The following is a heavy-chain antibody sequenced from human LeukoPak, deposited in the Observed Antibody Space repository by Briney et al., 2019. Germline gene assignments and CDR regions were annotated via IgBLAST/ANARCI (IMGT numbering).Heavy chain of an antibody. CDR2: ISGSGGST. D-gene: IGHD2-2*01. V-gene: IGHV3-23*01. CDR3: AKDEWDIVVVPASILDY. Sequence: GGSLRLSCAASGFTFRNYGMSWVRQAPGKGLEWVSAISGSGGSTYYADCVKGRFTVSRDNPKNTLYLQMNSLRAEHTAVYYCAKDEWDIVVVPASILDYWGQGTLVTVSS. J-gene: IGHJ4*02. CDR1: GFTFRNYG.